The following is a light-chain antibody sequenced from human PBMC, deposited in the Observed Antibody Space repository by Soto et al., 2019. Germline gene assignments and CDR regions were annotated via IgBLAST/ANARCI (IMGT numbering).Light chain of an antibody. CDR1: QSVSSSY. V-gene: IGKV3-20*01. CDR3: QQYGSSGT. CDR2: GAS. Sequence: EIGLTQSPGTLSLSPGERATLSCRASQSVSSSYLAWYQQKPGQAPRLLIYGASSRATGIPDRFSGSGSGTDFTLTISRLEPEDFAVYYCQQYGSSGTFGQGTRLEIK. J-gene: IGKJ5*01.